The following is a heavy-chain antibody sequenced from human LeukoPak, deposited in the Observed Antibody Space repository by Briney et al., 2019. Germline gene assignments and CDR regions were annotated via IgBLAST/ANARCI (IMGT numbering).Heavy chain of an antibody. V-gene: IGHV3-30*02. CDR2: IRYDGSNK. CDR3: AKDRTMAADGTYFDY. J-gene: IGHJ4*02. Sequence: GGSLRLSCAASGFTFNGFGMHWVRKAPGKGLEGISFIRYDGSNKYYTDSVEGRFTISRDNSQNTLYLQMNSLRTEDTALYFCAKDRTMAADGTYFDYWGQGTLVTVSS. D-gene: IGHD6-13*01. CDR1: GFTFNGFG.